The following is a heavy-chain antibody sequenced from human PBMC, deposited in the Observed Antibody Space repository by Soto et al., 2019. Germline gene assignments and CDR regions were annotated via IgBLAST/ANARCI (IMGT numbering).Heavy chain of an antibody. V-gene: IGHV3-23*01. D-gene: IGHD2-8*01. CDR2: ISGSGGST. CDR1: GFTFSSYA. Sequence: GGSLRLSCAASGFTFSSYAMSWVRQAPGKGLEWVSAISGSGGSTYYADSVKGRFTISRDNSKNTLYLQMNSLRAEDTAVYYCAKWGVVYYYGMDVWGQETTVTVSS. J-gene: IGHJ6*02. CDR3: AKWGVVYYYGMDV.